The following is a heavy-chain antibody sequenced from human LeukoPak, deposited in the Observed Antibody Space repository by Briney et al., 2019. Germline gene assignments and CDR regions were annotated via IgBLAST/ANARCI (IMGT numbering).Heavy chain of an antibody. J-gene: IGHJ4*02. CDR1: GGSFSGCY. Sequence: SETLSLTCAVYGGSFSGCYWSWIRQPPGKGLEWIGEINHSGSTNYNPSLKSRVTISVDTSKNQFSLKLSSVTAADTAVHYCARLTASIAGVDYWGQGTLVTVSS. CDR2: INHSGST. CDR3: ARLTASIAGVDY. D-gene: IGHD6-13*01. V-gene: IGHV4-34*01.